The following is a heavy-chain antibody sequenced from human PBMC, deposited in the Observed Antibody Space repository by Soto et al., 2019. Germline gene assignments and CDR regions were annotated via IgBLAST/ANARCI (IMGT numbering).Heavy chain of an antibody. CDR3: ARGGGVTTPGDDY. J-gene: IGHJ4*02. Sequence: QLQLQESGSGLVKPSQTLSLTCAVSGGSINTATHSWSWIRQPPGKGLEWIGYIYHSGSTYYNPSLQSRVTMSIDKSNNQVSRRLSSLTAADTAVYYCARGGGVTTPGDDYWGQGILVTVSS. V-gene: IGHV4-30-2*01. D-gene: IGHD4-4*01. CDR2: IYHSGST. CDR1: GGSINTATHS.